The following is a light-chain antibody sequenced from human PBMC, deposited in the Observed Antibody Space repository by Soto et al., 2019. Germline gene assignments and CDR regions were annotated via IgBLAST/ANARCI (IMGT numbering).Light chain of an antibody. CDR1: QSVSSY. CDR3: QQRSDWPLT. J-gene: IGKJ4*01. CDR2: DAS. Sequence: EIVLTQSPTTLSLSPGERATLSCRASQSVSSYFAWYQQKPGQAPRLLIYDASTRAAGIPARFSGSGSGTDFPLTISSLEPEDFAVYYCQQRSDWPLTFGGGTTVEIK. V-gene: IGKV3-11*01.